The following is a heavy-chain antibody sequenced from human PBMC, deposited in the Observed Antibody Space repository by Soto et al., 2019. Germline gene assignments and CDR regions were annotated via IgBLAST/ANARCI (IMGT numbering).Heavy chain of an antibody. CDR1: GGTFSSYA. V-gene: IGHV1-69*12. CDR3: ARGREHYYDSSGYYKAEAFDI. Sequence: QVQLVQSGAEVKKPGSSVKVSCKASGGTFSSYAISWVRQAPGQGLEWMGGIIPIFGTANYAQKFQGRVTITADESTSTAYMEVSSLRSEDTAVYYCARGREHYYDSSGYYKAEAFDIWGQGTMVTVSS. J-gene: IGHJ3*02. D-gene: IGHD3-22*01. CDR2: IIPIFGTA.